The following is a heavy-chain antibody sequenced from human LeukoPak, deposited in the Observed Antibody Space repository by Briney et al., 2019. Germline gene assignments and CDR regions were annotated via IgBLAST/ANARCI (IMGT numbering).Heavy chain of an antibody. V-gene: IGHV3-30*04. D-gene: IGHD3-10*01. CDR2: ISYDGSNK. Sequence: PGGSLRLPCAASGFTFSSYAMHWVRQAPGKGLEWVAVISYDGSNKYYADSVKGRFTISRDNSKNTLYLQMNSLRADDTAVYYCARDAGSGSYFDYWGQGTLVTVSS. CDR3: ARDAGSGSYFDY. J-gene: IGHJ4*02. CDR1: GFTFSSYA.